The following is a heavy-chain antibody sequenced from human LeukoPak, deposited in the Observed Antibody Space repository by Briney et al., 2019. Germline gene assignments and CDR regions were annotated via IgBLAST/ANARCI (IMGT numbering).Heavy chain of an antibody. CDR1: GYTFTSYG. CDR2: ISAYNGNT. Sequence: ASVKVSCKASGYTFTSYGISWVRQAPGQGLEWMGWISAYNGNTNYAQKLQGRVTMTTDTSTSTAYKELRSLRSDDMAVYYCARRYCSSTSCPFDYWGQGTLVTVSS. CDR3: ARRYCSSTSCPFDY. V-gene: IGHV1-18*03. J-gene: IGHJ4*02. D-gene: IGHD2-2*01.